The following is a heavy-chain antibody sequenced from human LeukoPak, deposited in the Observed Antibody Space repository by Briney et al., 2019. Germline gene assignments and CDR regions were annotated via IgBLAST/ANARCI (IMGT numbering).Heavy chain of an antibody. Sequence: GGSLRLSCAASGFTFSSYGMHWVRQAPGKGLEWVAVISYDGSNKYYADSVKGRFTISRDNSKNTLYLQMNSLRAEDTAVYYCAKSVWFDPWGQGTLVTVSS. V-gene: IGHV3-30*18. CDR1: GFTFSSYG. J-gene: IGHJ5*02. CDR3: AKSVWFDP. D-gene: IGHD5/OR15-5a*01. CDR2: ISYDGSNK.